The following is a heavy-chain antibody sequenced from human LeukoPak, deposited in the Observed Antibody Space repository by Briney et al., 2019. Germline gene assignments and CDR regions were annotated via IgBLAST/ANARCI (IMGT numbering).Heavy chain of an antibody. D-gene: IGHD2/OR15-2a*01. Sequence: GASVKVSCKASGYTFPSYDINWLRQAPGQGLEWMGWMNPNSANTGYAQKFQGRVTMTRNTSTSTAYMELSSLRSEDTAVYYCARRREYGLDPWGQGTLVTVSS. CDR2: MNPNSANT. V-gene: IGHV1-8*01. J-gene: IGHJ5*02. CDR3: ARRREYGLDP. CDR1: GYTFPSYD.